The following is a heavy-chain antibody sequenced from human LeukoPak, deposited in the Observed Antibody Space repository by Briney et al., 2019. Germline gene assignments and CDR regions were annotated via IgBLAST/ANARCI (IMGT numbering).Heavy chain of an antibody. D-gene: IGHD3-10*01. CDR3: ARVRFGSGSYRGSRKGSRPEKYYFDY. J-gene: IGHJ4*02. CDR1: GYTFTSYD. CDR2: MNPNSGNT. Sequence: ASVKVSCKASGYTFTSYDINWVRQATGQGLEWMGWMNPNSGNTGQEQKFQGRVSMTRNTSICTAYMELSSLRSEDAAVYFCARVRFGSGSYRGSRKGSRPEKYYFDYWGQGTLVTVSS. V-gene: IGHV1-8*01.